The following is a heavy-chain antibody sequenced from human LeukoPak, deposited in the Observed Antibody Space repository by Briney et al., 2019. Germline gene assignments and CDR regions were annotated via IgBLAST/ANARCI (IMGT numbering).Heavy chain of an antibody. Sequence: GSLRLSCAVSGFTFSRYWMTWVRQAPGKGLEWIGSIYHSGSTYYNPSLKSRVTISVDTSKNQFSLKLSSVAAADTAVYYCARTPDIVVVVARFDPWGQGTLVTVSS. V-gene: IGHV4-38-2*01. CDR1: GFTFSRYW. CDR3: ARTPDIVVVVARFDP. J-gene: IGHJ5*02. D-gene: IGHD2-15*01. CDR2: IYHSGST.